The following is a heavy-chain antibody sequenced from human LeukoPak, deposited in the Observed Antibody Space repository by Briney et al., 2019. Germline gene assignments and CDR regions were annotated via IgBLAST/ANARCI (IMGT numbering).Heavy chain of an antibody. Sequence: SETLSLTCAVSGYPVSIGYYWGWIRQPPGKGLDWIGSIYHSGSTYYNPSLKSRVTISVATCKNQFSLKLSSVTAADTAVYYCARLRCSSTSCYLGYYFDYWGQGTLVTVSS. J-gene: IGHJ4*02. CDR2: IYHSGST. CDR3: ARLRCSSTSCYLGYYFDY. CDR1: GYPVSIGYY. D-gene: IGHD2-2*01. V-gene: IGHV4-38-2*01.